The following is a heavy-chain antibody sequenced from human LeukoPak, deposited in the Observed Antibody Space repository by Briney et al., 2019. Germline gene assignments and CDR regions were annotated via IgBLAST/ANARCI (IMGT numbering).Heavy chain of an antibody. CDR2: ISYDGSNK. CDR1: GFTFSSYA. V-gene: IGHV3-30-3*01. CDR3: ARGYGMDV. J-gene: IGHJ6*02. Sequence: GRSLRLSCAASGFTFSSYAMHWVRQAPGKGLEWVAVISYDGSNKYYADSVKGRFTISRDNSKNTLYLQMNSLRAEDTAVYYCARGYGMDVWGQGTTVTASS.